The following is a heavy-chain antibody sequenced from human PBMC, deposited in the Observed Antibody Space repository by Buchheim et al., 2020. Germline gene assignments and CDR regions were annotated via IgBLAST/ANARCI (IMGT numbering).Heavy chain of an antibody. V-gene: IGHV3-30*18. CDR1: GFTFSSHG. Sequence: QVQLVESGGGVVQPGRSLRLSCAASGFTFSSHGMHWVRQAPGKGLEWVAVISHDGSNKYYADSVKGRFTISRDNSKNTLYLQMNSLRAEDTAVYYCAKDNYRYYYYYGMDVWGQGTT. CDR2: ISHDGSNK. D-gene: IGHD4-11*01. CDR3: AKDNYRYYYYYGMDV. J-gene: IGHJ6*02.